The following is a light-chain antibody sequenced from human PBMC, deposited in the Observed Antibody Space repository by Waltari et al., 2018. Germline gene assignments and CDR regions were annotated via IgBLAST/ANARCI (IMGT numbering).Light chain of an antibody. CDR2: KVS. CDR1: QSLVYSDGNTY. J-gene: IGKJ2*03. V-gene: IGKV2-30*01. CDR3: MQGTNWPQS. Sequence: DVVMTQSPLSLPVTLGQPASISCRSSQSLVYSDGNTYLNWFQQRPGQSPRRLIYKVSRRDYGVPDRVSGSGSGTDFTLRISRVEAEDVGLYFCMQGTNWPQSFGQGTKLEIK.